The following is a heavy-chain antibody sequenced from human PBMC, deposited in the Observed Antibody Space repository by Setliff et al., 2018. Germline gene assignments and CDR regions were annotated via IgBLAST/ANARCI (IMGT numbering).Heavy chain of an antibody. J-gene: IGHJ4*02. Sequence: ASGTLSLTCTVSGGSINSSTYNSGSYYWGWIRQPPGKGLEWIGRIYYSGNNYYNASLKSRLTISGDTSKNQFSLKLRSVTAADTAVYYCARTGTYRYFDYWGQGILVTVSS. V-gene: IGHV4-39*01. D-gene: IGHD1-1*01. CDR3: ARTGTYRYFDY. CDR2: IYYSGNN. CDR1: GGSINSSTYNSGSYY.